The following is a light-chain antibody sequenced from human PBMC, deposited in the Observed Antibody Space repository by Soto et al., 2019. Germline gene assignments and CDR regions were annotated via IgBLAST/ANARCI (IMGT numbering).Light chain of an antibody. Sequence: EIVMTQSPSTLSVSPGDSATLSCRASQSVTSNLAWYQHKPGQAPRLLIYSSSTRAAGIPARFGGSGSGTEFTFSISILQYEDFAVYYYQHYNNWPRTFGQGTKVDIK. V-gene: IGKV3-15*01. CDR2: SSS. CDR3: QHYNNWPRT. CDR1: QSVTSN. J-gene: IGKJ1*01.